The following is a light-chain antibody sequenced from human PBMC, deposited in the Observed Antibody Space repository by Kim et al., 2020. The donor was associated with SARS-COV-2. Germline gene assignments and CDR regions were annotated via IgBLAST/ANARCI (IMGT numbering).Light chain of an antibody. Sequence: SSELTQDPAVSVALGQTVRITCQGDSLRSYYATWYQQKPGQAPILVIYGKNNRPSGIPDRFSGSSSGSTASLTITGTQAGDEADYYCNSRDSNDNVVFGGGTQLTVL. CDR1: SLRSYY. CDR2: GKN. CDR3: NSRDSNDNVV. V-gene: IGLV3-19*01. J-gene: IGLJ2*01.